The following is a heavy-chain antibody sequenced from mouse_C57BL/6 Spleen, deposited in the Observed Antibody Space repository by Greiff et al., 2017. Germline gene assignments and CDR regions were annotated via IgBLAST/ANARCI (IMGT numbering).Heavy chain of an antibody. CDR3: ARRYGSSWDYYAMDY. J-gene: IGHJ4*01. CDR1: GFSLTSYG. Sequence: QVQLKESGPGLVAPSQSLSITCTVSGFSLTSYGVDWVRQSPGKGLEWLGVIWGVGSTNYNSALKSRLSISKDNSKSQVFLKRNSLQTDDTAMYYCARRYGSSWDYYAMDYWGQGTSVTVSS. D-gene: IGHD1-1*01. CDR2: IWGVGST. V-gene: IGHV2-6*01.